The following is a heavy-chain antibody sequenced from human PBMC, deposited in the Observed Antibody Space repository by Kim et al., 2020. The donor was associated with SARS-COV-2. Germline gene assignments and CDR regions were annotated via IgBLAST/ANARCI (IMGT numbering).Heavy chain of an antibody. D-gene: IGHD3-10*01. Sequence: SETLSHTCAVYGGSFSGYQWSWIRQTPGRGLEWIGQINHSGDTKYNPSLKSRVTISVDTSKNQFSLKLTSMTAADTAIYYCARGVPGYWGQGALVTVSS. CDR1: GGSFSGYQ. CDR2: INHSGDT. CDR3: ARGVPGY. J-gene: IGHJ4*02. V-gene: IGHV4-34*01.